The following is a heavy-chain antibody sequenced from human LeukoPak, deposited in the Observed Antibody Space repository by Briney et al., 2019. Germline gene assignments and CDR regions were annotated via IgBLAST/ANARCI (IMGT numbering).Heavy chain of an antibody. V-gene: IGHV3-48*03. CDR3: AKAVVVAYY. CDR1: GFAFSSYE. D-gene: IGHD3-22*01. CDR2: ISSSGSII. Sequence: GGSLRLSCAASGFAFSSYEMNWVRQAPGKGLEWVSYISSSGSIIYYADSVKGRFTISRDNSKNTLYLQMNSLRAEDTAVYYCAKAVVVAYYWGQGTLVTVSS. J-gene: IGHJ4*02.